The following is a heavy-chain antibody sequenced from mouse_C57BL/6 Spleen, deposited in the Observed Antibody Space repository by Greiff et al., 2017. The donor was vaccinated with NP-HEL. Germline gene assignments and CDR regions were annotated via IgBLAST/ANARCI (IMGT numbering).Heavy chain of an antibody. CDR1: GYTFTDYE. CDR3: TRMITTVVADY. J-gene: IGHJ2*01. CDR2: IDPETGGT. V-gene: IGHV1-15*01. Sequence: QVQLKESGAELVRPGASVTLSCKASGYTFTDYEMHWVKQTPVHGLEWIGAIDPETGGTAYNQKFKGKAILTADKSSSPAYMELRSLTSEDSAVYYCTRMITTVVADYWGQGTTLTVSS. D-gene: IGHD1-1*01.